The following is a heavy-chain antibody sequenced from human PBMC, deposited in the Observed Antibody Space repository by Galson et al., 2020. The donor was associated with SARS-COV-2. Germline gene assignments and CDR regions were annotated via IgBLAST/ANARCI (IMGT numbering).Heavy chain of an antibody. V-gene: IGHV5-51*07. CDR2: IYPGDSDT. CDR1: GYSFTSYW. CDR3: ARLAVVAATYYFDY. Sequence: KIGESLKISCKGSGYSFTSYWIGWVHQMPGKGLEWMGIIYPGDSDTRYSPSFQGQVTSSADKSISTAYLQWSSLKASDTAMYYCARLAVVAATYYFDYWGQGTLVTVSS. D-gene: IGHD2-15*01. J-gene: IGHJ4*02.